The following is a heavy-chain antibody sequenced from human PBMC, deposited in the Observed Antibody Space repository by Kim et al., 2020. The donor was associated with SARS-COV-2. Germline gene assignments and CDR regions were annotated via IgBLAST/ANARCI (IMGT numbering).Heavy chain of an antibody. CDR3: AITAPAGITMVRGVVAEQPFDY. V-gene: IGHV1-69*13. CDR2: IIPIFGTA. D-gene: IGHD3-10*01. J-gene: IGHJ4*02. Sequence: SVKVSCKASGGTFSSYAISWVRQAPGQGLEWMGGIIPIFGTANYAQKFQGRVTITADESTSTAYMELSSLRSEDTAVYYCAITAPAGITMVRGVVAEQPFDYWGQGTLVTVSS. CDR1: GGTFSSYA.